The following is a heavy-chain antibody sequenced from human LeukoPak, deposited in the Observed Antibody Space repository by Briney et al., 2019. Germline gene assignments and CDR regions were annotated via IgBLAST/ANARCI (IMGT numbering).Heavy chain of an antibody. V-gene: IGHV3-11*01. J-gene: IGHJ4*02. CDR2: ISSSGSTI. CDR1: GFTFSDYY. Sequence: PGGSLRVSCTASGFTFSDYYMSWIRQAPGKGLEWVSYISSSGSTIYYADSVKGRFTISRDNAKNSLYLQMNSLRAEDTAVYYCARGTKNTVQWLVTYWGQGTLVTVSS. CDR3: ARGTKNTVQWLVTY. D-gene: IGHD6-19*01.